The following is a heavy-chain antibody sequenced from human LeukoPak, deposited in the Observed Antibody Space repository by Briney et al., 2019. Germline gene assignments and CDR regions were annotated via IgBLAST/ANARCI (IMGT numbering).Heavy chain of an antibody. D-gene: IGHD2-15*01. J-gene: IGHJ4*02. CDR1: GFTVSSNY. V-gene: IGHV3-53*01. Sequence: GGSLRLSCAASGFTVSSNYMSWVRQAPGKGLEWVSVINGGGSTYYADSVKGRFTISRDNSKNTLYLQMNSLGAEDTAVYYCARDSRRILPSDWGQGTLVTVSS. CDR2: INGGGST. CDR3: ARDSRRILPSD.